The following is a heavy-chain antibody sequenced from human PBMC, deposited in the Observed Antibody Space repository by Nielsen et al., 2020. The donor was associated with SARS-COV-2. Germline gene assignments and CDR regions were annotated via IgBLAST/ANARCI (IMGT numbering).Heavy chain of an antibody. J-gene: IGHJ4*02. CDR2: ISGSGDRT. Sequence: GESLKISCAASGFTFSNSAMSWVRQASGKGLEWVSSISGSGDRTDYADSVKGRVIISRDNSKNTLHLQMNSLRAEDMALYFCAKDFHGSVADFFGNWGQGTLVTVSS. D-gene: IGHD2-2*03. V-gene: IGHV3-23*01. CDR1: GFTFSNSA. CDR3: AKDFHGSVADFFGN.